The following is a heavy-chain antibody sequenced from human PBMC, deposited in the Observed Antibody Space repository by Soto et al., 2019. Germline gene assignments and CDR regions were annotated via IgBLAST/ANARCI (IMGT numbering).Heavy chain of an antibody. Sequence: ASVKVSCKASGGTFSSYAISWVRQAPGQGLEWMGGIIPIFGTANYAQKFQGRVTITADESTSTAYMELSSLRSEDTAVYYCARYDFWSGNGPYYFDYWGQGTLVTVSS. CDR1: GGTFSSYA. CDR3: ARYDFWSGNGPYYFDY. CDR2: IIPIFGTA. J-gene: IGHJ4*02. V-gene: IGHV1-69*13. D-gene: IGHD3-3*01.